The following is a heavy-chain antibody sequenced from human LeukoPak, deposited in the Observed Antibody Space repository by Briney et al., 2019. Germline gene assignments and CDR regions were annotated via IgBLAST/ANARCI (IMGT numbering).Heavy chain of an antibody. D-gene: IGHD6-6*01. Sequence: SVKVSCKASGSTFSSYTISWVRQAPGQGLEWMGRIIPILGIANYAQKFQGRVTITADKSTSTAYMELSSLRSEDTAVYYCARYSSSSGFDPWGQGTLVTVSS. CDR2: IIPILGIA. CDR1: GSTFSSYT. V-gene: IGHV1-69*02. CDR3: ARYSSSSGFDP. J-gene: IGHJ5*02.